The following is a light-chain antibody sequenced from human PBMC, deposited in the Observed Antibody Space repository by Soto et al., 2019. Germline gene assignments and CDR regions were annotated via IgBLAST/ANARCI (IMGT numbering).Light chain of an antibody. CDR3: QQYNSYSRT. CDR1: QSLSSW. V-gene: IGKV1-5*03. J-gene: IGKJ1*01. Sequence: DIQMTQSPSTLSASVGDSVTITCRASQSLSSWLAWYQQKPGKAPKLLIYKASSLESGVPSRFSGSGSGTEFTLNISSLQPDDFATYYCQQYNSYSRTFGQGTKVEIK. CDR2: KAS.